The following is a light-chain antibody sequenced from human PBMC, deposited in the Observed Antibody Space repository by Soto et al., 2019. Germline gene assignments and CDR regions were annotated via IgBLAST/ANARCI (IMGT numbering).Light chain of an antibody. CDR3: GTWDSSLSIFV. CDR2: END. Sequence: QSVLTQPPSVSAAPGQKVTMSCPGCSSIIGNYYVSWHQQLPGTAPKLLIYENDKRPSGIPDRFSGSKSGTSATLGITGLQTGDEADYYCGTWDSSLSIFVFGTGTKVTV. CDR1: SSIIGNYY. V-gene: IGLV1-51*02. J-gene: IGLJ1*01.